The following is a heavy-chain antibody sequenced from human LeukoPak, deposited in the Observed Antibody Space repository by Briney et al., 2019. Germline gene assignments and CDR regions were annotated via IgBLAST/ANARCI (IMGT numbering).Heavy chain of an antibody. V-gene: IGHV3-74*03. D-gene: IGHD5-18*01. CDR2: IRGDGRAT. J-gene: IGHJ6*02. CDR1: GFIFTDYW. CDR3: ASGGGGYSYGYLYGMDD. Sequence: GGSLRLSCAASGFIFTDYWMHWVRQAPGKELVWVARIRGDGRATTYADSVKGRFTISRDNSKNTLYLQMNSLRAEDTAVYYCASGGGGYSYGYLYGMDDWGQGTTVTVSS.